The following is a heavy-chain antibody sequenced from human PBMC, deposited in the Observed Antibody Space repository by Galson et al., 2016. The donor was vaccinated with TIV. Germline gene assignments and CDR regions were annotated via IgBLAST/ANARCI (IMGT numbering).Heavy chain of an antibody. J-gene: IGHJ4*02. CDR2: IWYDGTNT. CDR1: GFTFSSFG. D-gene: IGHD4-23*01. Sequence: SLRLSCAASGFTFSSFGMRWVRQAPGKGLEWVALIWYDGTNTYYADSVKGRFTISRDNSKNTLFVQMNSLRAEDTAVYYCARAPDYGGNFGGTGETHSYYFHYWGQGTLVTVSS. V-gene: IGHV3-33*01. CDR3: ARAPDYGGNFGGTGETHSYYFHY.